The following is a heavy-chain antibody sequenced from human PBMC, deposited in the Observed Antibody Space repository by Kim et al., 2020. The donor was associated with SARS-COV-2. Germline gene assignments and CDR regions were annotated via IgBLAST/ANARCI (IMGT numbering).Heavy chain of an antibody. Sequence: GGSLRLSCTVSGFTVNSNYMNWVRQAPGKGLEWVSVMYAGGSTYYAASVKGRFTISRDISKNTVYLQMNNLRGDDTAVYYCAAASPSWGPGTLVTVSS. J-gene: IGHJ5*02. V-gene: IGHV3-53*01. CDR3: AAASPS. CDR2: MYAGGST. CDR1: GFTVNSNY.